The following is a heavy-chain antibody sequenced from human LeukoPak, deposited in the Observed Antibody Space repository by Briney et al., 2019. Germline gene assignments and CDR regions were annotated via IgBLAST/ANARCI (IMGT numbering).Heavy chain of an antibody. V-gene: IGHV1-2*04. CDR1: GYTFTGYY. Sequence: GASVKVSCKASGYTFTGYYMHWVRQAPGQGLEWMGWINPNSGGTNYAQKFQGWVTMTRDTSISTAYMELSRLRSDDTAVYYCAREGAYDQLLSVGYFDLWGRGTLVTVSS. J-gene: IGHJ2*01. D-gene: IGHD2-2*01. CDR2: INPNSGGT. CDR3: AREGAYDQLLSVGYFDL.